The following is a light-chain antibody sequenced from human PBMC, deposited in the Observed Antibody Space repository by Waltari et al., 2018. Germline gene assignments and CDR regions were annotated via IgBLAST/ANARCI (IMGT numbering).Light chain of an antibody. J-gene: IGLJ2*01. V-gene: IGLV2-14*01. CDR3: SAYTTSITLV. CDR2: GVT. CDR1: NGDVGAWKY. Sequence: QSALTQPASVSGSPGQSIAISCTGTNGDVGAWKYVSGYQQHPGKAPKLIMYGVTNRPAGVSDRFSGSKSGNTASLTISGLQAEDEADYYCSAYTTSITLVFGGGTKVTVL.